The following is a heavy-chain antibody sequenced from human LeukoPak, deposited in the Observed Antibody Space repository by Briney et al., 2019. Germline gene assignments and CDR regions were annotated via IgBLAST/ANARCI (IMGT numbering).Heavy chain of an antibody. CDR2: IYVGGST. Sequence: LETLSLTCIVSVVSITNYYRSWIRQPPGRGLEWIGYIYVGGSTDYKPSLTRLVTMTVDSSKNQFSLKLTSVTAADTAVYYCARHQQYGSGKIPYYDYIGVWGEGTTVTVSS. J-gene: IGHJ6*03. CDR1: VVSITNYY. D-gene: IGHD3-10*01. V-gene: IGHV4-59*08. CDR3: ARHQQYGSGKIPYYDYIGV.